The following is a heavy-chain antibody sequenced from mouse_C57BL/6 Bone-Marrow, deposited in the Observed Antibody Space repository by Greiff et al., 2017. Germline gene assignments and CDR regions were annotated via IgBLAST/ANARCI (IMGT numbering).Heavy chain of an antibody. V-gene: IGHV5-4*03. J-gene: IGHJ3*01. CDR1: GFSFSSYA. Sequence: EVKLVESGGGLVKPGGSLKLSCAASGFSFSSYAMSLVRQTPEKRLGWVSTISDGGSYTYYPDNVKRRFTISKNNAKNKLYLQVSDQTSEDTTMYYCARGDGYYVAWFAYWGQGTLVTVSA. CDR2: ISDGGSYT. CDR3: ARGDGYYVAWFAY. D-gene: IGHD2-3*01.